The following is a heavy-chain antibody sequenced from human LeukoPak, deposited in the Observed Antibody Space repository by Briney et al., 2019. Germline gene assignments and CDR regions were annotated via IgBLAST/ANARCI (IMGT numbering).Heavy chain of an antibody. Sequence: GGSQRLSCAASGFTFSSYAMHWVRQAPGKGLEYVSAISSNGGSTYYANSVKGRFTISRDNSKNTLYLQMGSLRAEDMAVYYCARDQYGSGVELDYRGQGTLVTVSS. CDR2: ISSNGGST. D-gene: IGHD3-10*01. J-gene: IGHJ4*02. CDR1: GFTFSSYA. V-gene: IGHV3-64*01. CDR3: ARDQYGSGVELDY.